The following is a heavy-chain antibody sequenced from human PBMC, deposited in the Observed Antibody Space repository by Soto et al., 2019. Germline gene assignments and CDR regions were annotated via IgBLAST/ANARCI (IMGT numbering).Heavy chain of an antibody. J-gene: IGHJ4*02. Sequence: GGSLRLSCAASGFTFSSYGMHWVRQAPGKGLEWVAVISYDGSNKYYADSVKGRFTISRDNSKNTLYLQMNSLRAEDTAVYYCAKLQMAAAGTFGFDSDYWGQGTLVTVSS. V-gene: IGHV3-30*18. D-gene: IGHD6-13*01. CDR2: ISYDGSNK. CDR1: GFTFSSYG. CDR3: AKLQMAAAGTFGFDSDY.